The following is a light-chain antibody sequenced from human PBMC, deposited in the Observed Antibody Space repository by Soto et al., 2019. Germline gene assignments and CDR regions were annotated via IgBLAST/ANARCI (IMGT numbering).Light chain of an antibody. J-gene: IGLJ1*01. CDR3: AAWDGSLNGHV. CDR2: VTN. V-gene: IGLV1-44*01. CDR1: TSNIGENS. Sequence: QSVLTQAASVCGKLGQGVTISCSGSTSNIGENSVGWFQQLPGTAPKVLIYVTNKRPSGVPDRFSGSKSGTSAYLAISGLQSEDEADYYCAAWDGSLNGHVFGTGTKVTLL.